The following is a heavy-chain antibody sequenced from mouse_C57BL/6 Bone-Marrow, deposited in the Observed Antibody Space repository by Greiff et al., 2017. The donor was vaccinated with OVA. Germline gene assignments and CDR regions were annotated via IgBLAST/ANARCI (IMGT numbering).Heavy chain of an antibody. CDR3: TTGDYYGNHLDY. Sequence: DVKLQESGAELVRPGASVKLSCTASGFNIKDDYMHWVKQRPEHGLEWIGWIDPENGDTEYASKFQGKATITADTSSNTAYLQLSSLTSEDTAVYYCTTGDYYGNHLDYWGQGTTLTVSS. CDR2: IDPENGDT. V-gene: IGHV14-4*01. D-gene: IGHD2-1*01. J-gene: IGHJ2*01. CDR1: GFNIKDDY.